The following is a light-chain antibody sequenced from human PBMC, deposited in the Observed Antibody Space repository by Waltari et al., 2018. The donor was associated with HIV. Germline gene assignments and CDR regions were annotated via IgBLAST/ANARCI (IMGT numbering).Light chain of an antibody. CDR2: GAF. V-gene: IGKV3-15*01. Sequence: EIVLTQYPATLSVSPGERATLSCRASQSVSTNLAWYQQEPGQAPRLLIYGAFTRATGIPTRFSGSGSGTEFTLTISSLQSEDFAVYYCQQYLNWPPWTFGQGTKVDLK. CDR3: QQYLNWPPWT. J-gene: IGKJ1*01. CDR1: QSVSTN.